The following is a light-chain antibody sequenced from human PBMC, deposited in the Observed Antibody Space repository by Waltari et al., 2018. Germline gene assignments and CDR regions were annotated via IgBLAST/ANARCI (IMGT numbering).Light chain of an antibody. CDR3: QHYHNWPVT. V-gene: IGKV3-15*01. J-gene: IGKJ5*01. Sequence: EIVMTQSPATLSVSPGERASISCRASQSISSNLAWYQQRPGQAPRPLIYGASTRATGIPARFSGSGSGTEFTLTISSLQSEDFAVYYCQHYHNWPVTFGQGTRLEIK. CDR2: GAS. CDR1: QSISSN.